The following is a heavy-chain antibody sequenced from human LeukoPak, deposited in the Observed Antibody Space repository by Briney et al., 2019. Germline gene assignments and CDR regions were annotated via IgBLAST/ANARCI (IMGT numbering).Heavy chain of an antibody. Sequence: GGSLRLSCAASGFSFSDHAMSWVRQAPGKGLEWVSAIRGTGTTTFYAASVKGRFTISRDNSKNTADLQMNSLRAEDTAVYYCAKVSWLGTLPSYHFDSWGQGTQVTVSS. V-gene: IGHV3-23*01. CDR3: AKVSWLGTLPSYHFDS. D-gene: IGHD6-19*01. CDR1: GFSFSDHA. J-gene: IGHJ4*02. CDR2: IRGTGTTT.